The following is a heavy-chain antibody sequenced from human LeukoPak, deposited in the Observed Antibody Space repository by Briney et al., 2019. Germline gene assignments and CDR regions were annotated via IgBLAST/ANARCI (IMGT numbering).Heavy chain of an antibody. V-gene: IGHV3-48*01. D-gene: IGHD6-13*01. CDR3: ARDIRAAAQYSYHGMDV. Sequence: GGSLRLSCAASGFTFSSYSMNWVRHAPAKGLEGVSYISRNSSTIYYADSVQAGFTQSRHNANNSLYPQLNTLRAEHTALYYCARDIRAAAQYSYHGMDVWGQGPKVTVSS. CDR1: GFTFSSYS. J-gene: IGHJ6*02. CDR2: ISRNSSTI.